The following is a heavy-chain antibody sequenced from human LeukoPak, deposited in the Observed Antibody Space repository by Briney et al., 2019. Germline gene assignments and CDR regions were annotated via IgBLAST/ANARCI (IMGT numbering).Heavy chain of an antibody. CDR2: INHSGST. V-gene: IGHV4-34*01. Sequence: PSETLSLTCAVYGGSFSGYYWSWIRQPPGKGLGWIGEINHSGSTNYNPSLKSRVTISVDTSKNQFSLKLSSVTAADTAVYYCARARRETRPGYCSSTSCYGKPKYYGMDVWGQGTTVTVSS. J-gene: IGHJ6*02. CDR3: ARARRETRPGYCSSTSCYGKPKYYGMDV. CDR1: GGSFSGYY. D-gene: IGHD2-2*01.